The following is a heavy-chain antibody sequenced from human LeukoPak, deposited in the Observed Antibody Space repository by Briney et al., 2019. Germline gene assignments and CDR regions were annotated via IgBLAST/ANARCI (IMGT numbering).Heavy chain of an antibody. Sequence: PGGSLRLSCAASGFTFSSYGMHWVRQASGKGLEWVAVIWYDGSNKYYADSVKGRFTISRDNSKNTLYLQMNSLRAEDTAVYYCARAKGAWLNWFDPWGQGTLVTVSS. CDR1: GFTFSSYG. CDR2: IWYDGSNK. J-gene: IGHJ5*02. V-gene: IGHV3-33*01. D-gene: IGHD1-26*01. CDR3: ARAKGAWLNWFDP.